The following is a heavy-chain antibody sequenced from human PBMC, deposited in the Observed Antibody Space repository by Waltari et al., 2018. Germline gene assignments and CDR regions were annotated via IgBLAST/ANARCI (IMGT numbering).Heavy chain of an antibody. J-gene: IGHJ6*03. Sequence: QVQLVESGGGVVQPGGSLRLSCAASGFTFSSYGMHWVRRAPGKGLEWVTFIRYDGSNKYYADSVKGRFIISRDNSKNTLYLQMNSLRAEDTAVYYCAKDGLGFGSYYYYYYMDVWGKGTTVTIS. CDR3: AKDGLGFGSYYYYYYMDV. CDR2: IRYDGSNK. CDR1: GFTFSSYG. D-gene: IGHD3-10*01. V-gene: IGHV3-30*02.